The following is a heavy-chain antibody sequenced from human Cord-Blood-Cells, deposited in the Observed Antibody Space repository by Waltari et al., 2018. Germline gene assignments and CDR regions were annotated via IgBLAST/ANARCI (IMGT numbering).Heavy chain of an antibody. J-gene: IGHJ4*02. CDR1: GFTFRSYP. D-gene: IGHD6-13*01. Sequence: QVQLVESGGGVVQPGGSLRLSCAASGFTFRSYPMHRFRQAPGKGLEWVAVISYDGSNKYYADSVKGRFTISRDNSKNTLYLQMNSLRAEDTAVYYCAREPYSSSWYSDYWGQGTLVTVSS. V-gene: IGHV3-30-3*01. CDR3: AREPYSSSWYSDY. CDR2: ISYDGSNK.